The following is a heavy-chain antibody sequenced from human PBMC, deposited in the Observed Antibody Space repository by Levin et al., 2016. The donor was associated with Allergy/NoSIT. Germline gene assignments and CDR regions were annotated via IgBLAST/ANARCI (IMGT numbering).Heavy chain of an antibody. J-gene: IGHJ6*02. CDR3: ARVRSSGWEIPYYYYYGMDV. V-gene: IGHV4-59*01. Sequence: WIRQPPGKGLEWIGYIYYSGSTNYNPSLKSRVTISVDTSKNQFSLKLSSVTAADTAVYYCARVRSSGWEIPYYYYYGMDVWGQGTTVTVSS. D-gene: IGHD6-19*01. CDR2: IYYSGST.